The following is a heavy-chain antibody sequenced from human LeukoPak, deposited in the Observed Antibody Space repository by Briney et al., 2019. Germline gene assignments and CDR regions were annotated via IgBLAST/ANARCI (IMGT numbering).Heavy chain of an antibody. CDR1: GFTFSTYS. CDR3: ARNYDSSGYGYNWFDP. CDR2: ITGSSSFI. Sequence: GGSLRLSCAASGFTFSTYSMNWVRQAPGKGLEWVSSITGSSSFIYYADSVKGRFTISRDNAKNSLHLQMNSLRAEDTAVYHCARNYDSSGYGYNWFDPWGQGTLVTVSS. D-gene: IGHD3-22*01. V-gene: IGHV3-21*01. J-gene: IGHJ5*02.